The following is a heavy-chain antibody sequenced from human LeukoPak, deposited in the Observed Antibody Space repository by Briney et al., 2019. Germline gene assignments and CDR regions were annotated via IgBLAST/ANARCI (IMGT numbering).Heavy chain of an antibody. Sequence: SETLSLTCTVSGGSISSSSYYWGWIRQPPGKGLEWIVSIYYSGSTYYNPSLKSRVTISVDTSKNQFSLKLSSVTAADTALYYCARGVTNYNWFDPWGQGTLVTVSS. D-gene: IGHD1-7*01. CDR2: IYYSGST. CDR3: ARGVTNYNWFDP. V-gene: IGHV4-39*07. CDR1: GGSISSSSYY. J-gene: IGHJ5*02.